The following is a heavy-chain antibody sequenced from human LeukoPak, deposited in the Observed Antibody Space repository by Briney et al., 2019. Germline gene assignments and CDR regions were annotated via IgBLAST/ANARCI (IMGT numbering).Heavy chain of an antibody. CDR1: GDSISGSGYY. J-gene: IGHJ4*02. CDR2: IYYSGGT. CDR3: ARGLN. V-gene: IGHV4-39*01. Sequence: PSETLSLTCSVSGDSISGSGYYWGWIRQPPGKGLEWIGSIYYSGGTYYNPSLKSRVTISVDTSKNQFSLKLSSVTAADTALYYCARGLNWGQGTLVTVSS.